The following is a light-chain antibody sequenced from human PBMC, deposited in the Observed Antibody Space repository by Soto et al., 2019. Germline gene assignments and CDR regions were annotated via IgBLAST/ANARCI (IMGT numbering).Light chain of an antibody. CDR3: QRYGLSPPFS. CDR2: ASS. Sequence: EIVLTQSPGTLSLSQGERASLACRTTQSLSSSYVAWYQQKIGQAHRLLIYASSTKATGIPDRFRGSGSGTDFNLTIARLEPEDFAVYYCQRYGLSPPFSFGRGTKVEIK. J-gene: IGKJ3*01. CDR1: QSLSSSY. V-gene: IGKV3-20*01.